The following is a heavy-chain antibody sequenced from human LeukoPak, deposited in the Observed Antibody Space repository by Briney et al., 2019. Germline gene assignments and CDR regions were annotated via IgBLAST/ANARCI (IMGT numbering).Heavy chain of an antibody. CDR1: GGSFSGYY. J-gene: IGHJ4*02. Sequence: PSETLSHTCAVYGGSFSGYYWSWIRQPPGKGLEWIGEINHSGSTNYNPSLKSRVTISVDTSKNQFSLKLSSVTAADTAVYYCARWGHYGPLGYWGQGTLVTVSS. V-gene: IGHV4-34*01. CDR2: INHSGST. D-gene: IGHD4-17*01. CDR3: ARWGHYGPLGY.